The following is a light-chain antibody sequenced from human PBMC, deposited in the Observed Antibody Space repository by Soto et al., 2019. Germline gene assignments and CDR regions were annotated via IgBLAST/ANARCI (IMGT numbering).Light chain of an antibody. CDR2: SNN. CDR1: SSNIGSNT. CDR3: SALDVSRNGPGV. J-gene: IGLJ3*02. V-gene: IGLV1-44*01. Sequence: QSVLTQPPSASGTPGPRVTISCSGSSSNIGSNTVNWYQQLPGAAPKLLIYSNNKRPSGVPVRFSGSKSGTSASLSISGLQSEDEADYDCSALDVSRNGPGVFGGGTKLTVL.